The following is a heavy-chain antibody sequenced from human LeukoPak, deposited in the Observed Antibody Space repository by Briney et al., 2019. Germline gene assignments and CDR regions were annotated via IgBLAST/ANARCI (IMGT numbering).Heavy chain of an antibody. V-gene: IGHV4-34*01. Sequence: SETLSLTCAVYGGSFSGYYWSWIRQPPGKGLKWTGEINHGGSTNYNPSLKSRVTISVDTSKNQFSLKLSSVTAADAAVYYCARTDYYDSSGYYYMPSDAFDIWGQGTMVTVSS. CDR2: INHGGST. CDR3: ARTDYYDSSGYYYMPSDAFDI. CDR1: GGSFSGYY. J-gene: IGHJ3*02. D-gene: IGHD3-22*01.